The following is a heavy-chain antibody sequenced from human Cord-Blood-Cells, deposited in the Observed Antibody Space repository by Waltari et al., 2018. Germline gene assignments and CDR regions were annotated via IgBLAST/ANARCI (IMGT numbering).Heavy chain of an antibody. CDR2: INPNSGGT. D-gene: IGHD1-26*01. CDR1: GYTFTGYY. V-gene: IGHV1-2*02. J-gene: IGHJ4*02. CDR3: ARDVGATDY. Sequence: QVQLVQSGAEVKKPGASVKVSCTASGYTFTGYYMHWVRQAPGQGLEWMGWINPNSGGTSYAQKCQGRVTMSRDTSISTAYMELSRLRSDDTAVYYCARDVGATDYWGQGTLVTVSS.